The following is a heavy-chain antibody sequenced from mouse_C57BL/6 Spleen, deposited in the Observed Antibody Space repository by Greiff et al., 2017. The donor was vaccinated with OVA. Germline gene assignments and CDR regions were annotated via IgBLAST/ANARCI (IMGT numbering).Heavy chain of an antibody. D-gene: IGHD3-2*02. Sequence: EVKLMESGPGLVKPSQSLSLTCSVTGYSITSGYYWNWIRQFPGNKLEWMGYISYDGSNNYNPSLKNRISITRDTSKNQFFLKLNSVTTEDTATYYCASGQLRPLPFAYWGQGTLVTVSA. CDR1: GYSITSGYY. CDR2: ISYDGSN. V-gene: IGHV3-6*01. J-gene: IGHJ3*01. CDR3: ASGQLRPLPFAY.